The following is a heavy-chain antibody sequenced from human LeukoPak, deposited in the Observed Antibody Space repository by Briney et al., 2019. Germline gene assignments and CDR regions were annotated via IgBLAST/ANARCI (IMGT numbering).Heavy chain of an antibody. CDR3: ARASAYYDFWSGYYRTGGLDY. CDR2: IYYSGST. J-gene: IGHJ4*02. Sequence: SQTLSLTCTVSGGSISSGGDYWSWIRQHPGKGLEWIGYIYYSGSTYYNPSLKSRVTISVDPSKNQFSLQLSSVTAADTAVYYCARASAYYDFWSGYYRTGGLDYWGPGTLVTVSS. D-gene: IGHD3-3*01. V-gene: IGHV4-31*03. CDR1: GGSISSGGDY.